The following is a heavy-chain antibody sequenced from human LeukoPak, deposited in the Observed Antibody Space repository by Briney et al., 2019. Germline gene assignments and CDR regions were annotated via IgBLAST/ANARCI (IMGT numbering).Heavy chain of an antibody. V-gene: IGHV4-59*01. CDR1: GGSISSYY. CDR3: AREGPTATSIDY. J-gene: IGHJ4*02. CDR2: IYYSGNT. D-gene: IGHD2-21*02. Sequence: SETLSLTCTVSGGSISSYYWSWIRQPPGKGLEWLGYIYYSGNTNYSPSLKSRVTISVDTSRNQFSLKLSSVTAADTAVYYCAREGPTATSIDYWGQGTLVTVSS.